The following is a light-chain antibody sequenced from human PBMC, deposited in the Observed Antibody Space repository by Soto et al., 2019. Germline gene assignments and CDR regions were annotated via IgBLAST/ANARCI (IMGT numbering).Light chain of an antibody. J-gene: IGKJ1*01. CDR3: QQSYSTET. V-gene: IGKV1-39*01. Sequence: IQMTQSPSTLSASVWDIVTITCRASQRTSGWLAWYQQKPGKAPKLLIYAASSLQSGVPSRFSGSGSGTDFTLTISSLRPEDFATYYCQQSYSTETFGQGTKVDIK. CDR2: AAS. CDR1: QRTSGW.